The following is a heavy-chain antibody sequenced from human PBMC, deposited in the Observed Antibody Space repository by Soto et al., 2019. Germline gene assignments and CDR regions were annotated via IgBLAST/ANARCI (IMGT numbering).Heavy chain of an antibody. D-gene: IGHD2-15*01. CDR2: FDPEDGET. Sequence: ASGKVSCKVSGYTLTELSMHWVRQAPGNGLEWMGGFDPEDGETIYAQKFQGRVTMTEDTSTDTAYMELSSLRSEDTAVYYCATDGAGYCSGGSCCDEWGKVTVVSV. J-gene: IGHJ6*03. V-gene: IGHV1-24*01. CDR1: GYTLTELS. CDR3: ATDGAGYCSGGSCCDE.